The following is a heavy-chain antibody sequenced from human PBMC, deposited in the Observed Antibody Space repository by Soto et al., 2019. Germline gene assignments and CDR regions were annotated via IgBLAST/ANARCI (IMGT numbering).Heavy chain of an antibody. J-gene: IGHJ4*02. Sequence: QVQLAESGGGVVQPGRSLRLSCAASGFTFSSYGMHWVRQAPGKGLEWVAVISYDGSNKYYADSVKGRFTISRDNSKNTLYLQMNSLRAEDTAVYYCAKQIGGYYLFDYWGQGTLVTVSS. V-gene: IGHV3-30*18. CDR1: GFTFSSYG. CDR3: AKQIGGYYLFDY. CDR2: ISYDGSNK. D-gene: IGHD3-22*01.